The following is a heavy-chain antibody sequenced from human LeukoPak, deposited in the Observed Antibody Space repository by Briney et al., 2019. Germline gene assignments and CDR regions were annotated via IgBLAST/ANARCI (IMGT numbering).Heavy chain of an antibody. J-gene: IGHJ4*02. CDR3: ARDRHSSSWYGSDY. CDR1: GYAFTGDF. D-gene: IGHD6-13*01. V-gene: IGHV1-18*04. Sequence: SVNLSCTASGYAFTGDFINWVGPAPGQGMGWMGWISAYNGNTNYAQKLQDRLTMTTDTSTSTAYMELRSLRSDDTAVYYCARDRHSSSWYGSDYWGQGTLVTVSS. CDR2: ISAYNGNT.